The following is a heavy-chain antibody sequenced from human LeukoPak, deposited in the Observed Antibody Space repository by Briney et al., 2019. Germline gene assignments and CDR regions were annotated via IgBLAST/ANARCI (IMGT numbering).Heavy chain of an antibody. Sequence: GASVKVSCKVSGYTLTELSMHWVRQAPGKGLEWMGGFDPEDGETIYAQKFQGRVTMTEDTSTDTAYMELSSLRSEDTAVYYCATDSSGWAPEYFQHWGQGTLVTVSS. V-gene: IGHV1-24*01. CDR1: GYTLTELS. D-gene: IGHD6-19*01. J-gene: IGHJ1*01. CDR2: FDPEDGET. CDR3: ATDSSGWAPEYFQH.